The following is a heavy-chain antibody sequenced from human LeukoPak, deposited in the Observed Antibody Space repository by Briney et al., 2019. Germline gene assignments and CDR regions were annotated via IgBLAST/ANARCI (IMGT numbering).Heavy chain of an antibody. CDR1: GFTFSSYW. D-gene: IGHD3-22*01. J-gene: IGHJ4*02. CDR2: ISWNSGSI. CDR3: AKDIGPYYYDSSGSDY. V-gene: IGHV3-9*03. Sequence: PGGSLRLSCAASGFTFSSYWMHWVRQAPGKGLVWVSGISWNSGSIGYADSVKGRFTISRDNAKNSLYLQMNSLRAEDMALYYCAKDIGPYYYDSSGSDYWGQGTLVTVSS.